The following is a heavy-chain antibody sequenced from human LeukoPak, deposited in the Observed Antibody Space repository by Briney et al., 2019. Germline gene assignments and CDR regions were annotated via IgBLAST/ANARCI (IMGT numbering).Heavy chain of an antibody. CDR1: GYTFTSYG. V-gene: IGHV1-46*01. D-gene: IGHD3-3*01. J-gene: IGHJ3*02. CDR3: ARDRNFWSGYSGASSAFDI. CDR2: INPSGGST. Sequence: ASVKVSCKASGYTFTSYGISWVRQAPGQGLEWMGIINPSGGSTTYTQNFQGRVTMTRDTSTSTVYMELSSLRSEDTAVYYCARDRNFWSGYSGASSAFDIWGQGTIVTVSS.